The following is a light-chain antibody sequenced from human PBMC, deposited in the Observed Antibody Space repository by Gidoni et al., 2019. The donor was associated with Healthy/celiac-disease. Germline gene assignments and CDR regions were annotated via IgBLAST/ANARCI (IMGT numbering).Light chain of an antibody. CDR1: QGIRND. CDR2: AAS. CDR3: LQDYNYPFT. J-gene: IGKJ3*01. Sequence: AIQMTQSPSSLSASVGDRVTITCRASQGIRNDVGWYQQKPGKAPKLLSYAASSLQSGVPSRFRGSGSGTDFTLTISSLQPEDFATYYCLQDYNYPFTFGPGTKVDIK. V-gene: IGKV1-6*01.